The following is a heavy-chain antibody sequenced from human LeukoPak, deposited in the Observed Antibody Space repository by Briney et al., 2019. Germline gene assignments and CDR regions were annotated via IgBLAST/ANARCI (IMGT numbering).Heavy chain of an antibody. CDR1: GFTFSSYA. D-gene: IGHD4-23*01. V-gene: IGHV3-30-3*01. Sequence: GGSLRLSCAASGFTFSSYAMSWVRQAPGKGLEWVAVISYDGSNKYYADSVKGRFTISRDNSKNTLYLQVNSLRAEDTAVYYCARDWSLSESSSYHTVTTLVSYWGQGTLVTVSS. J-gene: IGHJ4*02. CDR2: ISYDGSNK. CDR3: ARDWSLSESSSYHTVTTLVSY.